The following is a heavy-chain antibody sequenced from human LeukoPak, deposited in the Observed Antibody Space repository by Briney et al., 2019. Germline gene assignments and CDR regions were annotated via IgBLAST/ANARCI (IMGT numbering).Heavy chain of an antibody. CDR3: ARRDGYCSSTSCYADYYYGMDV. CDR2: VYPGDSDT. V-gene: IGHV5-51*01. CDR1: GYSFTSYW. Sequence: GESLKISCKGSGYSFTSYWIGWVRQMPGKGLEWMGIVYPGDSDTTYSPSFQGQVTISADKSISTAYLQWSSLKASDTAMYYCARRDGYCSSTSCYADYYYGMDVWGQGTTVTVSS. D-gene: IGHD2-2*01. J-gene: IGHJ6*02.